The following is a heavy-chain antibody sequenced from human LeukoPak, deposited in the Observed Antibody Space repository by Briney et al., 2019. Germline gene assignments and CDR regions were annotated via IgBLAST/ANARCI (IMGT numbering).Heavy chain of an antibody. CDR3: ARIVEMATITSYYFDY. V-gene: IGHV4-34*01. D-gene: IGHD5-24*01. Sequence: PSETLSLTCAVYGGSFSGYYWSWIRQPPGKGLEWIGEINHSGSTNYNPSLKSRVTISVDTSKNQFSLKLSSVTAADTAVYYCARIVEMATITSYYFDYWGQGTLVTVSS. CDR2: INHSGST. CDR1: GGSFSGYY. J-gene: IGHJ4*02.